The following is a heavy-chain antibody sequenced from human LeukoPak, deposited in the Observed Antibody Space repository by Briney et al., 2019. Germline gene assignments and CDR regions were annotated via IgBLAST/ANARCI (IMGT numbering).Heavy chain of an antibody. D-gene: IGHD3-22*01. J-gene: IGHJ4*02. CDR3: ARGYYYDSSGYYYFDY. CDR2: ISAYNGNT. CDR1: GYTFTSYG. Sequence: ASVKVSCKASGYTFTSYGISWVRQAPGQGLEWMGWISAYNGNTNYAQKFQGRVTMTRDTSISTAYMELSSLRSEDTAVYYCARGYYYDSSGYYYFDYWGQGTLVTVSS. V-gene: IGHV1-18*01.